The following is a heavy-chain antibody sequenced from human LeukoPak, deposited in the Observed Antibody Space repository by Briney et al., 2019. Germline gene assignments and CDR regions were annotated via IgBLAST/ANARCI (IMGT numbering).Heavy chain of an antibody. D-gene: IGHD3-9*01. V-gene: IGHV1-18*01. CDR3: ARVLNDILTGYYYYFDY. J-gene: IGHJ4*02. Sequence: ASVKVSCKASGYTFTSYGISWVRQAPGQGLEWMGWISAYNGNTNYAQKLQGRVTMTTDTSTNTAYMELRSLRSDDTAVYYCARVLNDILTGYYYYFDYWGQGTLVTVSS. CDR1: GYTFTSYG. CDR2: ISAYNGNT.